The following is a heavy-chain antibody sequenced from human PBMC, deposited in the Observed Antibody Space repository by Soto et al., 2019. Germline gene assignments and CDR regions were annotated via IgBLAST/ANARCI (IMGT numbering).Heavy chain of an antibody. J-gene: IGHJ4*02. CDR2: LSWDGGTT. CDR1: GFTFDAHT. Sequence: EVLLVESGGVVVQPGGSLRLTCEVSGFTFDAHTMHWVRQAPGKGLEWISLLSWDGGTTYYAESVKGRFTISRDTGKNSLFLHMDNLRTEDTGLYYCARVNKKYRTTSGVDFDSWGQGTLVTVS. V-gene: IGHV3-43*01. CDR3: ARVNKKYRTTSGVDFDS. D-gene: IGHD6-6*01.